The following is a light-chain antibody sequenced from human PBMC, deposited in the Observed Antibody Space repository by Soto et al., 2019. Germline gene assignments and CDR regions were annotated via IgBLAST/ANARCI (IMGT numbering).Light chain of an antibody. V-gene: IGKV3-20*01. CDR2: RAS. CDR3: QQYDTSPPLYT. J-gene: IGKJ2*01. CDR1: QTVDSTY. Sequence: EVVLTQSPGTLSLSPGERATFSCRASQTVDSTYLAWYQQKPGQAPRLLIYRASSRAAGVPDRFSGSGSGTDFTLTISKLDPEDFAVYYCQQYDTSPPLYTFGQGTKLEIK.